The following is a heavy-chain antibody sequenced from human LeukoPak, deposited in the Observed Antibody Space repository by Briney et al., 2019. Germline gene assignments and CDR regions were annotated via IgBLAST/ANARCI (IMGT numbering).Heavy chain of an antibody. D-gene: IGHD5-12*01. J-gene: IGHJ4*02. CDR2: IYHSGGT. CDR1: GVSIITYY. Sequence: PSETLSLTCTGSGVSIITYYWSWLRHPPGKGLEWLGYIYHSGGTNYNPSLKSRVTTSVDTYQNQFYLKLSSVTAADTAVYYCARDGYSCSDALWGQGTLVTVSS. V-gene: IGHV4-59*01. CDR3: ARDGYSCSDAL.